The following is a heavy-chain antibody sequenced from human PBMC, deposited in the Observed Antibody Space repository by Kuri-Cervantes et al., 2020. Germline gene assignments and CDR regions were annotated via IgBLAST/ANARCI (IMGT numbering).Heavy chain of an antibody. J-gene: IGHJ4*02. CDR1: GFTFSTYS. V-gene: IGHV3-21*01. D-gene: IGHD6-19*01. CDR2: ISSSNSYI. CDR3: AIDPSGSYSSGWYLDY. Sequence: GGSLRLSCAASGFTFSTYSINWVRQAPGKGLEWVSSISSSNSYIYYADSVKGRFTISRDNSKNTLYLQMNSLRAEDTAVYYCAIDPSGSYSSGWYLDYWGQGTLVTVSS.